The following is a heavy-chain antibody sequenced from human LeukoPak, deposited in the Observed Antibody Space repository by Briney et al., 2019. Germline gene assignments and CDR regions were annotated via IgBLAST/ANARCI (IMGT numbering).Heavy chain of an antibody. CDR2: IYHSGSA. V-gene: IGHV4-34*01. CDR1: GGSFSGYY. J-gene: IGHJ4*02. D-gene: IGHD1-26*01. Sequence: SETLSLTCAVYGGSFSGYYWSWIRQPPGKGLEWIGNIYHSGSAYYNPSLKSRVTISVDTSKNQLSLNLTSVTAADTAVYYCARLVGATSGGSFDYWGQGTLVTVSS. CDR3: ARLVGATSGGSFDY.